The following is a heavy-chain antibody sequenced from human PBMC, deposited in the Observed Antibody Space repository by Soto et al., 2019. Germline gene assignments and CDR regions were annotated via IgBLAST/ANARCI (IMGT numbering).Heavy chain of an antibody. CDR1: GGSNSQINW. V-gene: IGHV4-4*02. Sequence: SETLSITCGFSGGSNSQINWGSWFRQSPQKGLEWIGEIYHDGTTNYNPSLQSRVTLSVDKSKNRFFLKLTPVTAADAAIYYCAKSSGVYPKYWFDSWGQGTLVTVSS. J-gene: IGHJ5*01. D-gene: IGHD3-10*01. CDR3: AKSSGVYPKYWFDS. CDR2: IYHDGTT.